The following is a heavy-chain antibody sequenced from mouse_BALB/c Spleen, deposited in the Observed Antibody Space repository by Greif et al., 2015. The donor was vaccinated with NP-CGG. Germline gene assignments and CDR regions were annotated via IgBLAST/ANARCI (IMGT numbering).Heavy chain of an antibody. V-gene: IGHV5-17*02. J-gene: IGHJ4*01. CDR3: ARAVGAMDY. Sequence: EVQLQESGGGLVQPGGSRKLSCAASGFTFSSFEMHWVRQAPEKGLEWVAYISSGSSTIYYADTVKGRFTISRDNPKNTLFLQMTSLRSEDTAMYYCARAVGAMDYWGQGTSVTVSS. CDR1: GFTFSSFE. CDR2: ISSGSSTI.